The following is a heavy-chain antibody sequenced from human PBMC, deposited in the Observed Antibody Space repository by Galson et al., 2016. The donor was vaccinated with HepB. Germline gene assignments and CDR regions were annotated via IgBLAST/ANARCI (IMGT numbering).Heavy chain of an antibody. Sequence: SLRLSCAASGFTFSSYAMHWVRQAPGKGLEWVAVIWYDGSHEYYADSVKDRFTISRDNSKNTVYLRMNSLSAEDTAVYYCAKNSYSSAWYPDYWGQGTLVTVSS. D-gene: IGHD6-19*01. CDR3: AKNSYSSAWYPDY. CDR2: IWYDGSHE. CDR1: GFTFSSYA. J-gene: IGHJ4*02. V-gene: IGHV3-33*06.